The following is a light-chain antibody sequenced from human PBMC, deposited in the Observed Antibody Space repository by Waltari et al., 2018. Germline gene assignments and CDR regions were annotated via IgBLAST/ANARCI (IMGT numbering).Light chain of an antibody. J-gene: IGKJ1*01. CDR2: EAS. CDR3: QQYNSYSPWT. CDR1: QSISKG. V-gene: IGKV1-5*03. Sequence: DIQMTQSPSTLSASVGDRVTITCRASQSISKGVAWYQQKPGKVPKVLIYEASSLESGVPSRFSGSGSGTEFTLTISSLQPDDFATYYCQQYNSYSPWTFGQGTKVEIK.